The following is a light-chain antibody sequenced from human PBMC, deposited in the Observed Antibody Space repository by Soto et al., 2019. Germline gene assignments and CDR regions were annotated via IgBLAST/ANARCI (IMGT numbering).Light chain of an antibody. V-gene: IGLV2-8*01. J-gene: IGLJ1*01. CDR2: EVV. CDR3: KSYAGSNTYV. CDR1: KNDIGVYDF. Sequence: QSALTQPPSASGSPGQSVTISCTGTKNDIGVYDFVSWYQHHPGKAPRLIIYEVVQGPSGVPDRFSGSKSGNTASLTVSGLQAADEADYFCKSYAGSNTYVFGSGTKVTVL.